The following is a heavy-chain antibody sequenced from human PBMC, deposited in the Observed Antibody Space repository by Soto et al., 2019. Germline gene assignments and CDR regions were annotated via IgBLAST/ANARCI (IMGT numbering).Heavy chain of an antibody. D-gene: IGHD3-9*01. CDR1: GFSPSPSGVG. J-gene: IGHJ5*02. CDR3: AHRGMNYDIMTGYYQKWFEP. Sequence: QITLKESGPTLVKPTQTLTLTCSLSGFSPSPSGVGVGWIRQPPGKALEWLAVIYADDDKRYNPSLKRRLTIAKDTSKNQVVLTMTNMVPLDTGTYYCAHRGMNYDIMTGYYQKWFEPWGQGSLVTVSS. CDR2: IYADDDK. V-gene: IGHV2-5*02.